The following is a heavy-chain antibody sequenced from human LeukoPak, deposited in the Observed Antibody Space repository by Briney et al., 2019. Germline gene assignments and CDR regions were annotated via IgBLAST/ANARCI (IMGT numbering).Heavy chain of an antibody. CDR1: GFTFSSYW. Sequence: GGSLRLSCAASGFTFSSYWMSWVRQAPGKGLEWVANIKQDGSGKYYVDSVKGRFTISRDNAKNSLYLQMNSLRAEDTAVYYCVRDGYDWNYFDYWGQGTLVTVSS. CDR3: VRDGYDWNYFDY. V-gene: IGHV3-7*01. CDR2: IKQDGSGK. J-gene: IGHJ4*02. D-gene: IGHD1-20*01.